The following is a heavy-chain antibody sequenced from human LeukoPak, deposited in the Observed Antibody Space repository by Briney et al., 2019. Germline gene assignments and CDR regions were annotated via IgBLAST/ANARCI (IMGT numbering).Heavy chain of an antibody. Sequence: PSETLSLTCTVSGGSISGDYWSWIRQPAGTGLEWIGRIYTSGRTIYNPSLKSRVTMSVDTSKNQFSLKLSSVTAADTAVYYCARDNYYYDSSGYRGFDYWGQGTLVTVSS. D-gene: IGHD3-22*01. J-gene: IGHJ4*02. V-gene: IGHV4-4*07. CDR1: GGSISGDY. CDR2: IYTSGRT. CDR3: ARDNYYYDSSGYRGFDY.